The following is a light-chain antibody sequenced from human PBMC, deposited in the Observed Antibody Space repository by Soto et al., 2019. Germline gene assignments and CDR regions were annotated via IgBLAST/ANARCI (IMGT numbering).Light chain of an antibody. CDR1: NSGVGRYNS. V-gene: IGLV2-11*01. CDR3: FSYTANDNWV. Sequence: SSLTQPHSVSGSAGRSVTISCTGTNSGVGRYNSVSWYQQLPGKAPQLIISAVRQRPSGVPDRFSGSKSGNTASLTISGLQTDDEADYFCFSYTANDNWVFGGGTKVTVL. J-gene: IGLJ3*02. CDR2: AVR.